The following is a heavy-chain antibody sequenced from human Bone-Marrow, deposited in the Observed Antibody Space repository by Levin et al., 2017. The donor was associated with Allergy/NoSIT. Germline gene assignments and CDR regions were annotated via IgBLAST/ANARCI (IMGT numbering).Heavy chain of an antibody. CDR2: ISWDKGTI. D-gene: IGHD1-26*01. CDR1: GFTFDDYA. CDR3: ARESEWEYRGYDYYFMDV. V-gene: IGHV3-9*01. Sequence: GGSLRLSCAASGFTFDDYAMHWVRQAPGKGLEWVSGISWDKGTIGYADSVKGRFTISRDNAKNSLYLQMNSLRPEDTAFYYCARESEWEYRGYDYYFMDVWGQGTTVTVSS. J-gene: IGHJ6*02.